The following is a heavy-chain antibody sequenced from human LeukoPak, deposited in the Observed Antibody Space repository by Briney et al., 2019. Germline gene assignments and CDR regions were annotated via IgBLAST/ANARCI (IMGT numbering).Heavy chain of an antibody. CDR2: IYYSGGT. J-gene: IGHJ6*03. CDR1: GGSISSYY. CDR3: ARVLGYCSSTSCLVYYYYMDV. V-gene: IGHV4-59*01. D-gene: IGHD2-2*01. Sequence: SETLSLTCTVSGGSISSYYWSWIRQPPGKGLEWIGYIYYSGGTNYNPSLKSRVTISVDTSKNQFSLKLSSVTAADTAVYYCARVLGYCSSTSCLVYYYYMDVWGKGTTVTISS.